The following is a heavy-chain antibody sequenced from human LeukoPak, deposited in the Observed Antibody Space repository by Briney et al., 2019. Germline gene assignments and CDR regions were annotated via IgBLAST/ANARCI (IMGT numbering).Heavy chain of an antibody. CDR2: ITWDGDST. D-gene: IGHD3-22*01. CDR3: ARRQYYYDSSGYYYFFDY. V-gene: IGHV3-43D*03. J-gene: IGHJ4*02. CDR1: GFTFDDYA. Sequence: PGGSLRLSCAASGFTFDDYAMHWVRQAPGKGLEWVSLITWDGDSTYYADSVKGRFTISRDNAKNSLYLQMNSLRAEDTALYHCARRQYYYDSSGYYYFFDYWGQGTLVTVSS.